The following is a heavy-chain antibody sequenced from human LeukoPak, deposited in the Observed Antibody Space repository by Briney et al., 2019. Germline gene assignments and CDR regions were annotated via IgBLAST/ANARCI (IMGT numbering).Heavy chain of an antibody. CDR1: GYTLTELS. CDR3: ATLGITGTTWGDY. J-gene: IGHJ4*02. D-gene: IGHD1-20*01. Sequence: ASVKVSCKVSGYTLTELSMHWVRQAPGKGLEWMGGFDPHDGETIYAQKFQGRVTMSEDTSTDTAYMELSSLRSEDTAVYYCATLGITGTTWGDYWGQGTLVTGSS. V-gene: IGHV1-24*01. CDR2: FDPHDGET.